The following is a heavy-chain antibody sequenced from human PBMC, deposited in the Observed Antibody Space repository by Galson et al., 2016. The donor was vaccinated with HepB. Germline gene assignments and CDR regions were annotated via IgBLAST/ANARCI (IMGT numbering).Heavy chain of an antibody. D-gene: IGHD1-26*01. Sequence: SLRLSCAASGFTFSRSWMSWVRQAPGKGLEWVANIKQDGSEKYYVDSVKGRFTISRDNAENSLYLQINSLSAEDTAVYYCARDRGGTYSNCFDYWGQGTMVTVSS. CDR1: GFTFSRSW. J-gene: IGHJ4*02. V-gene: IGHV3-7*03. CDR2: IKQDGSEK. CDR3: ARDRGGTYSNCFDY.